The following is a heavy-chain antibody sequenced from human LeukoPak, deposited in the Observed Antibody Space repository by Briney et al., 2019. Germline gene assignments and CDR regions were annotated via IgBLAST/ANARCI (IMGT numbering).Heavy chain of an antibody. CDR1: GFTFSSYA. V-gene: IGHV3-30*14. D-gene: IGHD1-26*01. J-gene: IGHJ4*02. CDR3: ASGGSGSYSY. CDR2: ISYDGSNK. Sequence: GRSLRLSCAASGFTFSSYAMHWVRQAPGKGLEWVAVISYDGSNKYYADSVKGRFTISRDNSKNTLYLQMNSLRAEDTAVYYCASGGSGSYSYWGQGTLVTVSS.